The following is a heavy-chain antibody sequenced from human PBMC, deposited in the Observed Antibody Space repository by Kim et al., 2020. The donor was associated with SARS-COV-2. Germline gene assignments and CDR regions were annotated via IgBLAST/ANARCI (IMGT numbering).Heavy chain of an antibody. Sequence: SETLSLTCTVSGVSISSSGYYWGWIRQPPGKGLEWIRSIYYSGSTYYDPSLKSRVIISVDTSKNQLSLKLSSVTAAAPAVYYCARREYDVWSGYTNYYY. CDR1: GVSISSSGYY. CDR2: IYYSGST. CDR3: ARREYDVWSGYTNYYY. J-gene: IGHJ6*01. D-gene: IGHD3-3*01. V-gene: IGHV4-39*01.